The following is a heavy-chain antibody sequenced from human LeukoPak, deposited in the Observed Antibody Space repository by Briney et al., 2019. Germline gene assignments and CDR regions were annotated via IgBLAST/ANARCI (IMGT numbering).Heavy chain of an antibody. CDR2: IWYDGSNN. CDR1: GFTFSNYG. V-gene: IGHV3-33*01. Sequence: GGSLRLSCAASGFTFSNYGMHWVRQAPGKGLEWVAVIWYDGSNNYYADSVKGRFTISRDNSKNTLYLQMNSLRAEDTAVYYCAGSYGRNFDYWGQGTLVTVSS. CDR3: AGSYGRNFDY. D-gene: IGHD5-18*01. J-gene: IGHJ4*02.